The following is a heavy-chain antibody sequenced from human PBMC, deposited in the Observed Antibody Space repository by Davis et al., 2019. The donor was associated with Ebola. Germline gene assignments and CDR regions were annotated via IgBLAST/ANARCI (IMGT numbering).Heavy chain of an antibody. CDR2: ISSSSYYI. J-gene: IGHJ6*02. CDR3: AKDYSSSPHGMDV. V-gene: IGHV3-21*04. D-gene: IGHD6-13*01. Sequence: GESLKISCAASGFTFSSYSMNWVRQAPGMGLEWVSSISSSSYYIYYADSVKGRFTISRDNAKNSLYLQMNSLRAEDTALYYCAKDYSSSPHGMDVWGQGTTVTVSS. CDR1: GFTFSSYS.